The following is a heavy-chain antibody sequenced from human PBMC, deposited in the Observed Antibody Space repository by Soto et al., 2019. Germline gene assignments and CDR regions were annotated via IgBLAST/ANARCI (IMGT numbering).Heavy chain of an antibody. D-gene: IGHD6-19*01. CDR3: ARGYSSGWPRGWFHY. Sequence: HVQLQESGPGLVKPSETLSLTCTVSGGSISSYYWSWIRQPPGQGLEWIGSVYYSGTTNYNPSLKSLVTKYIGTSKTQFSLKLSCVTAANTAVYYCARGYSSGWPRGWFHYWGRGTPVTVST. CDR1: GGSISSYY. V-gene: IGHV4-59*01. CDR2: VYYSGTT. J-gene: IGHJ4*02.